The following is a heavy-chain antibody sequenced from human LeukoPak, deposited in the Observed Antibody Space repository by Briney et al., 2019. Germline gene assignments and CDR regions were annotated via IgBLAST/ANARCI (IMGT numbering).Heavy chain of an antibody. D-gene: IGHD6-13*01. J-gene: IGHJ6*02. CDR3: VRHPAAGGTGFYGMDV. Sequence: SETLSLTCTVSGGSISNYYWSWIRQPPGRGLEWIGTIYYSGSTYYNPSLRSRVTVSVDTSKNQFSLKVSSVTAADTAVYYCVRHPAAGGTGFYGMDVWGQGTTVTVSS. CDR1: GGSISNYY. CDR2: IYYSGST. V-gene: IGHV4-59*04.